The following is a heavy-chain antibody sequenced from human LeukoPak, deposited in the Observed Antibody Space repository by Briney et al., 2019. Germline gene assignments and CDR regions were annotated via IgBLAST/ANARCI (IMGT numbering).Heavy chain of an antibody. V-gene: IGHV5-51*01. CDR2: IYPGDSDT. D-gene: IGHD2-2*01. Sequence: GESLKISCKGSGYSFTNYLIGWVRQMPGKGLEWMGIIYPGDSDTRYSPSFQGQVTISADKSITTAYLQWSSLKASDTAMYYCARRGYCATTTCYRLFDYWGQGTLVTVSS. CDR1: GYSFTNYL. J-gene: IGHJ4*02. CDR3: ARRGYCATTTCYRLFDY.